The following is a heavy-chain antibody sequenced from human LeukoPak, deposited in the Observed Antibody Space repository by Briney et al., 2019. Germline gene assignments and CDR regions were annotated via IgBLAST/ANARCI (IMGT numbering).Heavy chain of an antibody. CDR3: ARHSTRGVGWSLAAPGGFDP. CDR1: GGSISSYY. CDR2: IYTSGST. V-gene: IGHV4-4*09. Sequence: SETLSLTCTVSGGSISSYYWSWIRQPPGKGLEWIGYIYTSGSTNYNPSLKSRVTISVDTSKNQFSLKLSSVTAADTAVYYCARHSTRGVGWSLAAPGGFDPWGQGTLVTVSS. D-gene: IGHD6-6*01. J-gene: IGHJ5*02.